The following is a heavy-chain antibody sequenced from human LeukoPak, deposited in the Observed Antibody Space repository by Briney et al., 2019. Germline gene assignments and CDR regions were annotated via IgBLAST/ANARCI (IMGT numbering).Heavy chain of an antibody. Sequence: SVKVSCKASGGTFSSYAISWVRQAPGQGLEWMGGIIPIFGTANYAQKFQGRVTITADESTSTAYMELSSLRSEDTAVYYCARDRYYDILTGYGENWFDPWGQGTLVTVSS. J-gene: IGHJ5*02. CDR2: IIPIFGTA. CDR1: GGTFSSYA. V-gene: IGHV1-69*13. D-gene: IGHD3-9*01. CDR3: ARDRYYDILTGYGENWFDP.